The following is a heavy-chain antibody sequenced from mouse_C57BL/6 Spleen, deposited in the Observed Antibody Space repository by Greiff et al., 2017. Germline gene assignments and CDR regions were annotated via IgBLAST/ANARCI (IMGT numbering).Heavy chain of an antibody. J-gene: IGHJ3*01. V-gene: IGHV1-55*01. D-gene: IGHD1-1*01. CDR1: GYTFTSYW. CDR2: IYPGSGST. CDR3: ARPDYYGSSYGLAY. Sequence: VQLQQPGAELVKPGASVKMSCKASGYTFTSYWITWVKQRPGQGLEWIGDIYPGSGSTNYNEKFKSKATLTVETSSSTAYMQLSSLTSEDSAVYYCARPDYYGSSYGLAYWGQGTLVTVSA.